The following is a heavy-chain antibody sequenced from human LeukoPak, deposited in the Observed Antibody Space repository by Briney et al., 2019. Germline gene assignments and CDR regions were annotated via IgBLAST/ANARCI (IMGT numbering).Heavy chain of an antibody. CDR1: GFTFSQYS. CDR3: ARDAGNSGYGCDL. V-gene: IGHV3-48*01. Sequence: PGGSLRLSCAASGFTFSQYSMNWVRQAPGKGLEWASHIRSSSETFYADSVKGRFTISRDNARNSLYLQMNNLRGEDTAIYYCARDAGNSGYGCDLWGQGTLVTVSS. J-gene: IGHJ5*02. D-gene: IGHD5-12*01. CDR2: IRSSSET.